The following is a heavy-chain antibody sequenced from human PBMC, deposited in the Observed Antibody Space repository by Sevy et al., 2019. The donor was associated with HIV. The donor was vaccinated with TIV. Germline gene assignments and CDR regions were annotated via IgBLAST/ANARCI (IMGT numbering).Heavy chain of an antibody. V-gene: IGHV3-7*03. Sequence: GGSLRLSCAASGFTFSSYWMSWVRQAPGKGLEWVANIKQDGSEKYYVDSVKGRFTISRDNAKNSLYLQMNSLRAEDTAVYYWAAGGGEMATITTYYYYYGMDVWGQGTTVTVSS. CDR3: AAGGGEMATITTYYYYYGMDV. CDR1: GFTFSSYW. J-gene: IGHJ6*02. D-gene: IGHD5-12*01. CDR2: IKQDGSEK.